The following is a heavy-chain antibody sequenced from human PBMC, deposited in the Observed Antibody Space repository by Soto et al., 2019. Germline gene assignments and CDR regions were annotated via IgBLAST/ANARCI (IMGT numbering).Heavy chain of an antibody. V-gene: IGHV3-30-3*01. CDR3: VRDGPHITISGYGHY. D-gene: IGHD3-3*01. J-gene: IGHJ4*02. Sequence: TGGSLRLSCAASGFTFSSYVMHWVRQAPGKGLEWVAVISYDGGSKNYADSVKGRFTISRDNSKNTLYLQMNSLRTEDTAVYYCVRDGPHITISGYGHYWGQGTLVTVSS. CDR1: GFTFSSYV. CDR2: ISYDGGSK.